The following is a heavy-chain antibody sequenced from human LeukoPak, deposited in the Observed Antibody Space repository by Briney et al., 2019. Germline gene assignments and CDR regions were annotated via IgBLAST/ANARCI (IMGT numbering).Heavy chain of an antibody. J-gene: IGHJ5*02. V-gene: IGHV4-4*07. CDR3: ARDYRLNWFDP. CDR2: IYTSGST. CDR1: GGSISGYY. Sequence: SETLSLTCTVSGGSISGYYWRWIRQPAGKGLEWIGRIYTSGSTNYNPSLKSRVTMSVDTSKNQFSLKLSSVTAADTAVYYCARDYRLNWFDPWGQGTLVTVSS. D-gene: IGHD3-16*02.